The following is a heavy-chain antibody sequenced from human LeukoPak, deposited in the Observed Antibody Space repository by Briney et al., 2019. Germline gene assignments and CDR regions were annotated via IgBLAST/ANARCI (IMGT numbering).Heavy chain of an antibody. Sequence: ASVKVSCKASGYTFTSYYMHWVRQAPGQGLEWLGIINPSGGSTSYAQKFQGRVTMTRDTSTSTVYMELSSLRSEDTAVYYCARDSSDSSGYSHFDYWGQGTLVTVSS. V-gene: IGHV1-46*01. CDR2: INPSGGST. D-gene: IGHD3-22*01. CDR3: ARDSSDSSGYSHFDY. CDR1: GYTFTSYY. J-gene: IGHJ4*02.